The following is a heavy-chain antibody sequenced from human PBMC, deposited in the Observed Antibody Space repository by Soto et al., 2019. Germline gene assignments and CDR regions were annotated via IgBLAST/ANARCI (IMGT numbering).Heavy chain of an antibody. J-gene: IGHJ3*02. Sequence: EVQLLESGGGLVQPGGSLRLSCAASGFTFSSYAMSWVRQAPGKGLEWVSAISGSGGSTYYADSVKDRFTISRDNSKNSLFLQMNSLRAEDTAVYYFAKDRLRVGVDAFDIWGQGTMVTVSS. CDR2: ISGSGGST. CDR3: AKDRLRVGVDAFDI. D-gene: IGHD2-8*01. V-gene: IGHV3-23*01. CDR1: GFTFSSYA.